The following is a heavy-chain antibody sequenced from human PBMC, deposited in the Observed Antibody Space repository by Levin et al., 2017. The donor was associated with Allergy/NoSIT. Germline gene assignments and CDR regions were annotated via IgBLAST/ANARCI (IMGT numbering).Heavy chain of an antibody. CDR3: ARDFPAASDYYDSINQDY. V-gene: IGHV3-30*04. Sequence: RPVKVSCAASGFTFSSYAMHWVRQAPGKGLEWVAVISYDGSNKYYADSVKGRFTISRDNSKNTLYLQMNSLRAEDTAVYYCARDFPAASDYYDSINQDYWGQGTLVTVSS. CDR1: GFTFSSYA. CDR2: ISYDGSNK. J-gene: IGHJ4*02. D-gene: IGHD3-22*01.